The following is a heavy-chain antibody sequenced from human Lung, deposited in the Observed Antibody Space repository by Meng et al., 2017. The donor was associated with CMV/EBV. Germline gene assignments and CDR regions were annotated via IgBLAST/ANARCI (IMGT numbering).Heavy chain of an antibody. D-gene: IGHD2-2*01. CDR2: ITPIVAIP. CDR1: GGTFSSYT. Sequence: SXXVSXXASGGTFSSYTISWVRQAPGQGLEWMGRITPIVAIPRYAQKFQDRVTITADKFTSTTYMDLSSLRIEDTAVYYCSTSQCSSENCQDAYNWFDSXGQGXLVTVSS. CDR3: STSQCSSENCQDAYNWFDS. J-gene: IGHJ5*01. V-gene: IGHV1-69*02.